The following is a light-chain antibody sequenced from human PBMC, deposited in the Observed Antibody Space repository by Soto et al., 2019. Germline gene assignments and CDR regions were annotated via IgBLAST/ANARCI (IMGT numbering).Light chain of an antibody. V-gene: IGKV3-15*01. J-gene: IGKJ1*01. Sequence: EIVLTQSPATLSVSPGERATLSCRASQSVSRNLGRYQQKPGQAPRLLIYGASTRAAGIPARFSGSGPGTESTLTISNLQSEDCAIYDCQQYDDWPPTLGQGTKVEIK. CDR3: QQYDDWPPT. CDR2: GAS. CDR1: QSVSRN.